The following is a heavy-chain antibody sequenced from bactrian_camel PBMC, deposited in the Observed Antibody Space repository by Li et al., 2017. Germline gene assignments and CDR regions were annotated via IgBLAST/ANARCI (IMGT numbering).Heavy chain of an antibody. CDR2: IDKDGDT. CDR1: GDIYYTAC. V-gene: IGHV3S6*01. CDR3: AIGLHLEVMGSWADADFEY. D-gene: IGHD3*01. J-gene: IGHJ6*01. Sequence: HVQLVESGGGSVQAGGSLRLSCSYSGDIYYTACMGWFRQAPGREREGVAVIDKDGDTGYAHSVKGRFTVSHDDAKNILYLEMNNLQPEDTAMYYCAIGLHLEVMGSWADADFEYWGQGTQVTVS.